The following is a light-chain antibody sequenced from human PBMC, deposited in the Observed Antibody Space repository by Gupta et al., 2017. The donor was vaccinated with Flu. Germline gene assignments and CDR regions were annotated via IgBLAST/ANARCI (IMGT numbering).Light chain of an antibody. CDR1: SGSVSTSYY. J-gene: IGLJ2*01. V-gene: IGLV8-61*01. CDR3: LLYVSSGISL. CDR2: STN. Sequence: QTVVTQEPSFSVSPGGTVTLTCGLSSGSVSTSYYPTWYQQIPGQPPRTLIYSTNIRSSGVPDRFSGSILGNKAALTITGAQADDEADYYCLLYVSSGISLFGGGTKLTVL.